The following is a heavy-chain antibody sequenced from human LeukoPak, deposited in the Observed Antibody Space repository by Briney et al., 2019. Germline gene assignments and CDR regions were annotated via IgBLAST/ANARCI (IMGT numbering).Heavy chain of an antibody. CDR1: GYSFASYG. J-gene: IGHJ4*02. CDR3: AKVLSFYSYGQFDY. Sequence: ASVKVSCKASGYSFASYGISWVRQAPGQGLEWVGWISSYNGNTNYAQKIQGRVTMTTDTSTRTVYMEVRSLRAEDTAVYYCAKVLSFYSYGQFDYWGQGTLVTVSS. CDR2: ISSYNGNT. D-gene: IGHD5-18*01. V-gene: IGHV1-18*01.